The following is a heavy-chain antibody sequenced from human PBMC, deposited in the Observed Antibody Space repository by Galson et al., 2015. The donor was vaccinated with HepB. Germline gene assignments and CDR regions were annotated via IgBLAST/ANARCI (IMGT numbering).Heavy chain of an antibody. CDR1: DFTFSDSS. Sequence: SLRLSCAASDFTFSDSSMHWVRQASGKGLEWVGHIRSKANSYATGYAASVKGRFTISRDDSKNTAYLQMNSLKTEDTAVYYCTSRIRFLEWYTILDYWGQGTLVTVSS. CDR2: IRSKANSYAT. J-gene: IGHJ4*02. V-gene: IGHV3-73*01. CDR3: TSRIRFLEWYTILDY. D-gene: IGHD3-3*01.